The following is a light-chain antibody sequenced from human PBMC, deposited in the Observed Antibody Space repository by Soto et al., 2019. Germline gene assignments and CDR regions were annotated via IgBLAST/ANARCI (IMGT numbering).Light chain of an antibody. CDR1: SSDVGSYNL. V-gene: IGLV2-23*01. J-gene: IGLJ1*01. CDR2: EGS. CDR3: CSYEGSSTLGYV. Sequence: QSVLTQPASVSGSPGQSITISCTGTSSDVGSYNLVSWYQQHPGKAPKLMIYEGSKRPSGVSNRLSGSKSGNTASLTISGLQAEDEADYYCCSYEGSSTLGYVFGTGTKLTVL.